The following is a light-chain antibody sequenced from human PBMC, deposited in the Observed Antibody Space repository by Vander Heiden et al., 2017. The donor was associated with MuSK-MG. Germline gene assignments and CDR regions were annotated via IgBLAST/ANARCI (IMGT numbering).Light chain of an antibody. Sequence: QSALTQPASVSGSPGQSITISCTGTSSDVSGYKYVSWYQQHPGNALKLMIYEVSNRPSGVSNRFSGSKSGNTASLTISGLQAEDEADYYRSSYTSSSTLVFGTGTKVTVL. J-gene: IGLJ1*01. CDR1: SSDVSGYKY. V-gene: IGLV2-14*01. CDR3: SSYTSSSTLV. CDR2: EVS.